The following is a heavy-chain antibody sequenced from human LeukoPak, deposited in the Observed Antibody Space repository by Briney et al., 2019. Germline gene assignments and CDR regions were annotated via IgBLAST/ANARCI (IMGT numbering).Heavy chain of an antibody. CDR3: ARRAGAYSHPYDY. Sequence: GGSLRLSCAASGFTFRSYGMHWVRQAPGKGLEWVALISYDATHKYYADSVKGRFTVSRDNSKNTLYLQMNSLRAEDTAVYYCARRAGAYSHPYDYWGQGTLVTVSS. J-gene: IGHJ4*02. CDR1: GFTFRSYG. CDR2: ISYDATHK. V-gene: IGHV3-30*03. D-gene: IGHD4/OR15-4a*01.